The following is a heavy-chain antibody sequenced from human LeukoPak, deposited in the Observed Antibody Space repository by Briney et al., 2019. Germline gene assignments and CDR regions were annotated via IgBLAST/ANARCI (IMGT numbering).Heavy chain of an antibody. Sequence: GGSLRLSCAASGFTSSSYAMSWVRQAPGKGLEWVSAISGSGGSTYYADSVKGRFTISRDNSKNTLYLQMNSLRADDTAVYYCAKGPNQWELLTLFAYWGQGTLVTVSS. D-gene: IGHD1-26*01. CDR2: ISGSGGST. CDR1: GFTSSSYA. CDR3: AKGPNQWELLTLFAY. V-gene: IGHV3-23*01. J-gene: IGHJ4*02.